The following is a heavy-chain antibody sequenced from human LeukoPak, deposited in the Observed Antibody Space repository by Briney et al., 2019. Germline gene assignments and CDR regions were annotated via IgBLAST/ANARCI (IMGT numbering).Heavy chain of an antibody. Sequence: GGSLRLSCVASGFSFNNYAVNWVRQAPGKGLEWVSVISGSVDTTYYADSVKGRFTISRDNPKNTLYLQMNNLRADDTAVYYCAKRANYGDFDYWGQGTLVTVSS. CDR1: GFSFNNYA. J-gene: IGHJ4*02. D-gene: IGHD4-17*01. CDR2: ISGSVDTT. CDR3: AKRANYGDFDY. V-gene: IGHV3-23*01.